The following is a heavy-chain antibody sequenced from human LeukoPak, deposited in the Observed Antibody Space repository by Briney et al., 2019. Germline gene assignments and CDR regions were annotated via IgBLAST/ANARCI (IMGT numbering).Heavy chain of an antibody. CDR1: GFTFSSYA. CDR2: ISYDGSNK. D-gene: IGHD3-22*01. CDR3: ARDYYDSSGYANWFDP. V-gene: IGHV3-30-3*01. Sequence: GGSPRLSCAASGFTFSSYAMHWVRQAPGKGLEWVAVISYDGSNKYYADSVKGRFTISRDNSKNTLYLQMNSLRAEDTAVYYCARDYYDSSGYANWFDPWGQGTLVTVSS. J-gene: IGHJ5*02.